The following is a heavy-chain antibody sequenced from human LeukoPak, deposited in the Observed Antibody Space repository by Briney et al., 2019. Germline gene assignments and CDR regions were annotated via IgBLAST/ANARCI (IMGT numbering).Heavy chain of an antibody. Sequence: PSETLSLTCAVYGGSFSGYYWSWIRQPPGKGLEWIGEINHSGSTNYNPSLKSRVTISVDTSKNQFSLKLSSVTAADTAVYYCASSRSTFELFDYWGQGTLVTVSS. CDR1: GGSFSGYY. D-gene: IGHD1-26*01. CDR2: INHSGST. CDR3: ASSRSTFELFDY. J-gene: IGHJ4*02. V-gene: IGHV4-34*01.